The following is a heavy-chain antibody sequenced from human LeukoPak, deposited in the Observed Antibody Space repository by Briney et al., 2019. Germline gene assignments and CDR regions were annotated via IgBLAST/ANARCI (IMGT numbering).Heavy chain of an antibody. D-gene: IGHD6-13*01. CDR3: AREDKLAAASFDY. J-gene: IGHJ4*02. CDR2: IIPIVDKA. V-gene: IGHV1-69*05. CDR1: AGTFSSYA. Sequence: SMKASCKASAGTFSSYAISWVRHAHKQGLEWMGRIIPIVDKANYTQKIPDRVTITTDESTSTAYMELSSLRSEDTAVYYCAREDKLAAASFDYWGQGTLVTVSS.